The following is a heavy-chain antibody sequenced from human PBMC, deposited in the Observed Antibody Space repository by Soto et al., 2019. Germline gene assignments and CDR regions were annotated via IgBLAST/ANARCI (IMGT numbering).Heavy chain of an antibody. D-gene: IGHD3-16*01. CDR3: ARQPRGPGYGERGLYFDY. V-gene: IGHV4-39*01. CDR1: GGSTNSRSDY. CDR2: VYYSGST. J-gene: IGHJ4*02. Sequence: PSETLSLTCTVSGGSTNSRSDYWGWIRQPPGKGLEWIGSVYYSGSTHDNPSLQSRVTISVDTSRNQFSLNLISVTAADTAVYFCARQPRGPGYGERGLYFDYWGQRTLVTDSS.